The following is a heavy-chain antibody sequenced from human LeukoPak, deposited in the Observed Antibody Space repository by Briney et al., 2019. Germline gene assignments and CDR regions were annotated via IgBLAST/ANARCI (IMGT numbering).Heavy chain of an antibody. D-gene: IGHD3-16*01. V-gene: IGHV3-7*01. CDR3: ARDQGGALDY. J-gene: IGHJ4*02. CDR1: GFSFSSYW. Sequence: GGSLRLSCAASGFSFSSYWMAWVRQAPGKGLEGVANIKQDGNEKHSVDSVKGRFTITRDNAKNSVYLQTNSLRAEDTAVYYSARDQGGALDYWGQGILVTVSS. CDR2: IKQDGNEK.